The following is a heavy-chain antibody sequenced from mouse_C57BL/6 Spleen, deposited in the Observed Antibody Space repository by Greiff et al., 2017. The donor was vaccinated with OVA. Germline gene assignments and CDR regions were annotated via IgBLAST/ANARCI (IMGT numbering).Heavy chain of an antibody. Sequence: VMLVESGPGLVAPSQSLSITCTVSGFSLTSYGVHWVRQPPGKGLEWLVVIWSDGSTTYNSAPKSRLSISKDNSKSQVFLKMNSLQTDDAAMYYCARHLGYYYAMDYWGQGTSVTVSS. CDR3: ARHLGYYYAMDY. V-gene: IGHV2-6-1*01. D-gene: IGHD3-1*01. CDR1: GFSLTSYG. J-gene: IGHJ4*01. CDR2: IWSDGST.